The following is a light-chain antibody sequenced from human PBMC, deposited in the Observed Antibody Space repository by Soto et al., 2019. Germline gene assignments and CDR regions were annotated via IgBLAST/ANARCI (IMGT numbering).Light chain of an antibody. J-gene: IGLJ2*01. CDR1: SSDVGGYNY. Sequence: QSALTQPASVSGSPGQSITISCTGTSSDVGGYNYVSWYQQHPGKAPKRMIYDVSNRPSGVSNRFSGSKSGNTASLTISGLQAEDEADYYCSSYTSSSNLVVFGGGTKLPVL. V-gene: IGLV2-14*01. CDR3: SSYTSSSNLVV. CDR2: DVS.